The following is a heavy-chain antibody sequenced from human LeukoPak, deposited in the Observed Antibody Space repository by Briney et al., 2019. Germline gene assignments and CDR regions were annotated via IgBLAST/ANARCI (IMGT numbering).Heavy chain of an antibody. J-gene: IGHJ3*02. CDR1: GFTFSSYS. D-gene: IGHD3-3*01. Sequence: GGSLRLSCAASGFTFSSYSLNWVRQAPGKGLEWVSYISSSSSTIYYADSVKGRFTISRDNAKDSLYLQMNSLRAEDTAVYYCAREGPGVIFGVVRDAFDIWGQGTMVTVSS. CDR2: ISSSSSTI. CDR3: AREGPGVIFGVVRDAFDI. V-gene: IGHV3-48*01.